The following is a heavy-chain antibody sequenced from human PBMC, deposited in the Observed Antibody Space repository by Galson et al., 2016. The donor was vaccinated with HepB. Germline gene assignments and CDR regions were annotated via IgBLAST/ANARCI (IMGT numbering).Heavy chain of an antibody. J-gene: IGHJ4*02. CDR3: ARGAKSSGWSFYFDY. Sequence: SLRLSCAASGLTFSSYWMHWVRQAPGKGLEWISHIKSDGRSTNYADSVKGRFIISRDNAKNSLYLQMTSLRAEDTALYYCARGAKSSGWSFYFDYWGQGTRVTVSS. CDR2: IKSDGRST. CDR1: GLTFSSYW. D-gene: IGHD6-19*01. V-gene: IGHV3-74*01.